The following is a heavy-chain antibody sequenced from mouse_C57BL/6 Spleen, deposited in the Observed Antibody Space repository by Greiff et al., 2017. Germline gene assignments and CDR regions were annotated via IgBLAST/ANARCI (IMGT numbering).Heavy chain of an antibody. CDR2: IHPNSGST. J-gene: IGHJ1*03. V-gene: IGHV1-64*01. CDR3: ARSGSWYFDV. Sequence: PGQGLEWIGMIHPNSGSTNYNEKFKSKATLTVDKSSSTAYMQLSSLTSEDSAVYYCARSGSWYFDVWGTGTTVTVSS. D-gene: IGHD3-1*01.